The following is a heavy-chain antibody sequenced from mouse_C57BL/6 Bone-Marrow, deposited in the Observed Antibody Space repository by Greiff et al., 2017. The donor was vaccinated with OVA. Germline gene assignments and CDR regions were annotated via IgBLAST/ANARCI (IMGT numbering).Heavy chain of an antibody. CDR3: TRRGLYYGRFDV. Sequence: EVQGVESGEGLVKPGGSLKLSCAASGFTFSSYAMSWVRQTPEKRLEWVAYISSGGDYIYYADTVKGRFTISRDNARNNLYLQMSSLKSEDTAMYYYTRRGLYYGRFDVWGTGTTVTVAS. D-gene: IGHD1-2*01. CDR1: GFTFSSYA. CDR2: ISSGGDYI. V-gene: IGHV5S21*01. J-gene: IGHJ1*03.